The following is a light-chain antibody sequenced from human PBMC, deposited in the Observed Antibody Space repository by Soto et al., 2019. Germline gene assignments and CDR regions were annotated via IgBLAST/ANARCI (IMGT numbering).Light chain of an antibody. J-gene: IGLJ3*02. V-gene: IGLV2-14*01. CDR1: SSDIGAYNY. CDR2: EVS. CDR3: SSFTSSSTWV. Sequence: QSALTQPASVSGSPGQSITISCTGTSSDIGAYNYVSWYQQHPDKAPKLMIYEVSNRPSGVSNRFSGSKSGDTASLTISGLQAVDEADYYCSSFTSSSTWVFGGGTKLTVL.